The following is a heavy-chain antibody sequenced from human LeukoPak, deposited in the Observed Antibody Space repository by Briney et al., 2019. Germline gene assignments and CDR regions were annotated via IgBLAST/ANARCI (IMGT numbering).Heavy chain of an antibody. V-gene: IGHV1-69*04. CDR2: IIPILGIA. J-gene: IGHJ5*02. CDR1: GGTFSSYA. CDR3: AREEADYDFWSGYYYWFDP. Sequence: SVKVSCKASGGTFSSYAISWVRQAPGQGLEWMGRIIPILGIANYAQKFQGRVTITTDESTSTAYMELSSLRSENTAVYYCAREEADYDFWSGYYYWFDPWGQGTLVTVSS. D-gene: IGHD3-3*01.